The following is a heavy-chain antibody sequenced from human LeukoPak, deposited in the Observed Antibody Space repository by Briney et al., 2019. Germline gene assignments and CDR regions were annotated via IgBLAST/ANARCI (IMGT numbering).Heavy chain of an antibody. V-gene: IGHV3-66*01. J-gene: IGHJ6*02. CDR3: ARERARALAYGMDV. CDR2: VYSDGTT. CDR1: GCTVSSNY. Sequence: GGSLRLSCAASGCTVSSNYMCWVRQAPGKGLEWVSIVYSDGTTSYAYSVKGRFTISRDNSKNTLYLQMNSLRAEDTAVYYCARERARALAYGMDVWGQGTTVTVSS.